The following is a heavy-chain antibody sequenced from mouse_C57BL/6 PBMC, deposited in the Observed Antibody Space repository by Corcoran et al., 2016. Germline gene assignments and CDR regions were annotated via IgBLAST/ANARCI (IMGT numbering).Heavy chain of an antibody. CDR3: ARDYYGSREYFDV. CDR2: INTYSGVP. Sequence: QIQLVQSGPELKKHGETVKISCKAAGYTFTTYGMSWVKQAPGKGLKWMGWINTYSGVPTYADDFKGRFAFSLETSASTAYLQINNLKNEDTATSFCARDYYGSREYFDVWGTGTTVTVSS. V-gene: IGHV9-3*01. J-gene: IGHJ1*03. D-gene: IGHD1-1*01. CDR1: GYTFTTYG.